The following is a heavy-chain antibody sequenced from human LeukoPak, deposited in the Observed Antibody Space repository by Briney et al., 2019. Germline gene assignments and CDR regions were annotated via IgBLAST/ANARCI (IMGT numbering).Heavy chain of an antibody. V-gene: IGHV3-20*04. D-gene: IGHD3-22*01. CDR3: AREPYYDSSGYYYEDAFDI. Sequence: PGGSLRLSCAASGFTFDDYGMSWVRQVPGKGLEWVSGINWNGGSTGYADSVKGRFTISRDNAKNSLYLQMNSLRAEDTALYYCAREPYYDSSGYYYEDAFDIWGQGTMVTVSS. CDR2: INWNGGST. CDR1: GFTFDDYG. J-gene: IGHJ3*02.